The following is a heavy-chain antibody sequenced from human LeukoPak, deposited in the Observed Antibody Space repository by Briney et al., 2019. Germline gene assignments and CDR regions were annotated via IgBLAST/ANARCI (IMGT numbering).Heavy chain of an antibody. D-gene: IGHD6-13*01. Sequence: ASVKVSCKASGYTFTGYYMHWVRQAPGQGLEWMGWINPNSGGTNYAQKFQGRVTMARDTSISTAYMELSRLRSDDTAVYYCARSPRGVISAAGNDYWGQGTLVTVSS. CDR1: GYTFTGYY. CDR3: ARSPRGVISAAGNDY. J-gene: IGHJ4*02. CDR2: INPNSGGT. V-gene: IGHV1-2*02.